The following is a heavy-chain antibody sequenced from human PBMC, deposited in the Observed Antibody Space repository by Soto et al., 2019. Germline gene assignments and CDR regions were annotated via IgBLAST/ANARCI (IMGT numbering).Heavy chain of an antibody. D-gene: IGHD2-2*01. CDR1: GGTFSSYT. CDR2: IIPILGIA. Sequence: GASVKVSCKASGGTFSSYTISWVRQAPGQGLEWMGRIIPILGIANYAQKFQGRVTITADKSTSTAYMELSSLRSEDTAVYYCARKGGQLPSRDAFDIWGRGTMVTVSS. CDR3: ARKGGQLPSRDAFDI. V-gene: IGHV1-69*02. J-gene: IGHJ3*02.